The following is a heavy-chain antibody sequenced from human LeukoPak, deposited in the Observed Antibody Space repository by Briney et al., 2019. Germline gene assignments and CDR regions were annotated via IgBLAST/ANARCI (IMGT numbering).Heavy chain of an antibody. CDR1: GGSISSGSYY. J-gene: IGHJ5*02. CDR3: ARERGWYYGSGSYRWFDP. D-gene: IGHD3-10*01. CDR2: IYTSGST. V-gene: IGHV4-61*02. Sequence: PSETLSLTCTVSGGSISSGSYYWSWIRQPAGKGLEWIGRIYTSGSTNYNPSLKSRVTISVDTSKNQSSLKLSSVTAADTAVYYCARERGWYYGSGSYRWFDPWGQGTLVTVSS.